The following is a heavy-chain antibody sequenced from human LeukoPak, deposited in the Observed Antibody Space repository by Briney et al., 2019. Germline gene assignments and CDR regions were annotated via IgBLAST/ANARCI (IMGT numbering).Heavy chain of an antibody. J-gene: IGHJ3*01. V-gene: IGHV3-21*01. Sequence: GGSLRLSCAASGFTFRSFSMNWVRQAPGKGLEWVSSISSSFNYLYYADSVKGRFTISRDNAKNSLYLQMNSLRAEDTAVYYCARPSAYSPDGFDVWGQGTMVTISS. D-gene: IGHD1-26*01. CDR2: ISSSFNYL. CDR1: GFTFRSFS. CDR3: ARPSAYSPDGFDV.